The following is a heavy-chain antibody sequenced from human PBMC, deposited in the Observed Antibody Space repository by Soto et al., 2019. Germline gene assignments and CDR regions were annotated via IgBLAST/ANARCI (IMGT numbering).Heavy chain of an antibody. CDR3: ARIVVIPAAPNYYNYYGVDV. V-gene: IGHV4-39*01. CDR2: MYYSGST. J-gene: IGHJ6*02. D-gene: IGHD2-2*01. Sequence: SETLSLTCTVSGDSIISSSYYWAWIRQSPGKGLEWIGNMYYSGSTYYNLSLKSRVTMSVDTSKNQFSLKISSVTAADTSVYYCARIVVIPAAPNYYNYYGVDVWGQGTTVTVS. CDR1: GDSIISSSYY.